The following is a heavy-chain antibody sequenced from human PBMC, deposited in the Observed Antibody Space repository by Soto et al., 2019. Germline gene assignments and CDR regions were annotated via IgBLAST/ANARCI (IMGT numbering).Heavy chain of an antibody. CDR3: AKTGDRTGCDYYFDS. J-gene: IGHJ4*02. CDR2: ISGSGGNT. Sequence: EVQLLESGGGLVQPGGSLRLSCAASGFRFSNYAMSWVRQAPGKGLECVSAISGSGGNTFYADSVKGRFTISSDSSKNTLYLQMNSLRAEDTAVYYCAKTGDRTGCDYYFDSWGQGTLFTVSA. CDR1: GFRFSNYA. D-gene: IGHD5-12*01. V-gene: IGHV3-23*01.